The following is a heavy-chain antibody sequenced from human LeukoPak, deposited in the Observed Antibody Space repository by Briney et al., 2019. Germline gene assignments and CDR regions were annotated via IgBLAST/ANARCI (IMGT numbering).Heavy chain of an antibody. CDR2: INSDGSST. CDR1: GFTFSTYW. CDR3: ARRMRPDY. V-gene: IGHV3-74*01. J-gene: IGHJ4*02. Sequence: RGSLRLSCAASGFTFSTYWMHWVRQAPGKGLVWVSHINSDGSSTSYADSVKGRFTISRDNAKNTLYLQMNSLRAEDTAVYYCARRMRPDYWGQGTLVTVSS.